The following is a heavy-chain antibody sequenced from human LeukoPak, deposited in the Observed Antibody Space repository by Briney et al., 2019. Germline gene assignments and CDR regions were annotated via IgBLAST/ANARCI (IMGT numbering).Heavy chain of an antibody. Sequence: GGSLRLSCAASGFTVSSNYMSWVRQAPGKGLEWVSVIYSGGSTYYADSVKGRFTISRDNSKNTLYLQMNCLRAEDTAVYYCASIEVVTRDYYYYMDVWGKGTTVTVSS. CDR1: GFTVSSNY. CDR3: ASIEVVTRDYYYYMDV. D-gene: IGHD4-23*01. CDR2: IYSGGST. J-gene: IGHJ6*03. V-gene: IGHV3-53*01.